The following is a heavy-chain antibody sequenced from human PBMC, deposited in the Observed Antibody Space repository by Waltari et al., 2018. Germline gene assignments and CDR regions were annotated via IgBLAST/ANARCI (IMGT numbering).Heavy chain of an antibody. V-gene: IGHV4-34*01. CDR2: IRHPGST. Sequence: QVQLQQWGAGLLKPSETLSLTRAVYGASLSDYYWGWVRQSPGKGLEWIGQIRHPGSTNYNPSLKSRVIISVHTSQNQFSLQLSSVTAADTALYFCTRGGNYDFWSHRPFVDPWGQGTLVSVSS. CDR1: GASLSDYY. CDR3: TRGGNYDFWSHRPFVDP. D-gene: IGHD3-3*01. J-gene: IGHJ5*02.